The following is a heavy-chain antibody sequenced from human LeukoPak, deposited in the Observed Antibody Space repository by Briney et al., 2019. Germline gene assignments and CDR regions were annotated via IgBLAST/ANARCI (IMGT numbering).Heavy chain of an antibody. D-gene: IGHD6-13*01. CDR2: IKEDGSEK. CDR1: GFTFSNYW. CDR3: ASGRQLGY. V-gene: IGHV3-7*01. J-gene: IGHJ4*02. Sequence: QPGGSLSLSCAASGFTFSNYWMSCVRHAPGKGLEGVANIKEDGSEKYYVDSVKGRFTISRDNARNSLYLQMNGLRAEDTAVYSCASGRQLGYWGQGTLVPVSS.